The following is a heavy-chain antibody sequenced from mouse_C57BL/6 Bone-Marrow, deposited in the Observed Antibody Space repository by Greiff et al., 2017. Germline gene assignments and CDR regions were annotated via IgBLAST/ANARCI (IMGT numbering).Heavy chain of an antibody. D-gene: IGHD1-1*01. V-gene: IGHV1-81*01. CDR2: IYPRSGNT. CDR3: ARGPITTVVEAFAY. Sequence: QVQLKQSGAELARPGASVKLSCKASGYTFTSYGISWVKQRTGQGLEWIGEIYPRSGNTYYNEKFKGKATLTADKSSSTAYMELRSLTSEDSAVYFCARGPITTVVEAFAYWGQGTLVTVSA. J-gene: IGHJ3*01. CDR1: GYTFTSYG.